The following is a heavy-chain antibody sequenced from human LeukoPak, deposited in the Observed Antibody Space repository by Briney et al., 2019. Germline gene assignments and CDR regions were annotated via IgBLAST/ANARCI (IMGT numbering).Heavy chain of an antibody. CDR1: GFTFSNYW. CDR2: INQDGSQK. D-gene: IGHD4-17*01. CDR3: ARDWFDGDYDRFDY. J-gene: IGHJ4*02. Sequence: GGSLRLSCAVSGFTFSNYWMSWFRQAPGKGLEWVANINQDGSQKFSVDSVKGRFIISRDNAKNSLYLQMNSLRVEETAMYYCARDWFDGDYDRFDYWGQGTLVTVSS. V-gene: IGHV3-7*03.